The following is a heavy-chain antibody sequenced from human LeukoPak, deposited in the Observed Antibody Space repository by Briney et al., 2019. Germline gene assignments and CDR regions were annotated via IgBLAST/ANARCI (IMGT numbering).Heavy chain of an antibody. V-gene: IGHV4-59*08. D-gene: IGHD3-10*02. CDR1: GGSISSYY. CDR3: AAYVPGKGMDV. CDR2: IYYSGSS. J-gene: IGHJ6*02. Sequence: SETLSLTCTVSGGSISSYYWNWIRQPPGKGLEWIGYIYYSGSSNYNPSLKSRVIISVDMSKNQFSLKLRSVTAADTAVYYCAAYVPGKGMDVWGQGTTVTVSS.